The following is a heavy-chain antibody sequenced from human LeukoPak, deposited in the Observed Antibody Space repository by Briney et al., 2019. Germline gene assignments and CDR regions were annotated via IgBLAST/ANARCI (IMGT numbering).Heavy chain of an antibody. CDR3: ARGGESSSLFWDD. D-gene: IGHD6-6*01. J-gene: IGHJ4*02. CDR2: IKQDGSEK. CDR1: GFTFSSYW. Sequence: GGSLRLSCAASGFTFSSYWMSWVRQAPGKGLEWVANIKQDGSEKYYVDSVKGRFTISRDNAKNSLYLQMNSLRAEDTAVYYCARGGESSSLFWDDWGQGTLVTVSS. V-gene: IGHV3-7*01.